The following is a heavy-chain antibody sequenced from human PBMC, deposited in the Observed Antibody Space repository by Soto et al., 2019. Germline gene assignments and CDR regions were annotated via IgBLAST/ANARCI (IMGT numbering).Heavy chain of an antibody. CDR1: GFSFTNAW. V-gene: IGHV3-15*02. CDR2: IKSKTDGGTT. D-gene: IGHD3-22*01. Sequence: EVQLVESGGASVKPGGSLRLSCTGSGFSFTNAWMSWVRQAPGKGLEWVGRIKSKTDGGTTDYAAPVKGRFTISRDDSKNTLDLQMNTLETEDTAVYYCTTGRYSDNGNSYFSLLVWGHGTLVTVSS. CDR3: TTGRYSDNGNSYFSLLV. J-gene: IGHJ4*01.